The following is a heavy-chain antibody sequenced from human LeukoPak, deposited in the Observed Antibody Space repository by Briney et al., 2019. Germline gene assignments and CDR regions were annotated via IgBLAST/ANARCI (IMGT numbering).Heavy chain of an antibody. CDR1: GYTFTGYY. V-gene: IGHV1-2*02. D-gene: IGHD5-24*01. J-gene: IGHJ4*02. CDR2: INPNSGGT. Sequence: ASVKVSCKASGYTFTGYYMHWVRQAPGQGLEWMGWINPNSGGTNYAQKFQGRVTMTRDTSISTAYMELSRLRSDDTAVYYCARYQGYGDGYSAGDYWGQGTLVTVSS. CDR3: ARYQGYGDGYSAGDY.